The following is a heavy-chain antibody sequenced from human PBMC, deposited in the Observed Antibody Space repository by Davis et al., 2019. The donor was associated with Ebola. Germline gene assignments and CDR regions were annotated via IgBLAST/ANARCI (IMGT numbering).Heavy chain of an antibody. Sequence: PGGSLRLSCAASGFTFRNFWMHWVRQAPGKGLVWVSRIKSDGTITTYADSVKGRFTISRDNAKNTLYLQMNSLRAEDTAVYYCARSGLRAKTIDYWGQGTLVTVSS. V-gene: IGHV3-74*01. CDR1: GFTFRNFW. CDR3: ARSGLRAKTIDY. J-gene: IGHJ4*02. D-gene: IGHD3-10*01. CDR2: IKSDGTIT.